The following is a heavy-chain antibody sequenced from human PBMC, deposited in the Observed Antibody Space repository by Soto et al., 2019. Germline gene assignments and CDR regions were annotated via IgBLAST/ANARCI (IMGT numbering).Heavy chain of an antibody. CDR3: ARAPSWGATAPCFDY. V-gene: IGHV4-30-4*01. Sequence: SETLSLTCTVSGGSISSGDYYWSWIRQPPGKGLEWIGYIFYSGSTFYNPSLKSRVTISVDTSKNQFSLKLSSVTAADTAVYYCARAPSWGATAPCFDYWGQGTRVTVSS. J-gene: IGHJ4*02. CDR1: GGSISSGDYY. D-gene: IGHD3-16*01. CDR2: IFYSGST.